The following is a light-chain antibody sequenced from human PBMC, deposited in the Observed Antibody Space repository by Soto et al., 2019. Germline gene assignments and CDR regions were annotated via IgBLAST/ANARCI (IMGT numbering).Light chain of an antibody. CDR3: MQALQSPYT. V-gene: IGKV2-28*01. CDR1: QSLLHSNGYNY. CDR2: LGS. Sequence: DIVMTQSPLSLPVTPGEPGSISCRSSQSLLHSNGYNYLDWYLQKPGQSPQLLISLGSNRASGVPARFSGSGSATDFTLNIARVEAEDFRVYYCMQALQSPYTFGQGTKLEIK. J-gene: IGKJ2*01.